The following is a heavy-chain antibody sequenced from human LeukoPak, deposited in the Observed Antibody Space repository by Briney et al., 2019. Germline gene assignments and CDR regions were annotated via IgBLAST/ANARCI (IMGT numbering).Heavy chain of an antibody. Sequence: AAVSVSCTASGYTFTVSYMHWVRQAPGQGLGWMGWLNPNRGVTNYAQKFQGRVTMTRDTSTSTAYMELSRLRSDDTAVYYCARRPVTSASCWSRTSWSYWGQGTLVTVSS. V-gene: IGHV1-2*02. CDR1: GYTFTVSY. CDR2: LNPNRGVT. CDR3: ARRPVTSASCWSRTSWSY. D-gene: IGHD2-2*01. J-gene: IGHJ4*02.